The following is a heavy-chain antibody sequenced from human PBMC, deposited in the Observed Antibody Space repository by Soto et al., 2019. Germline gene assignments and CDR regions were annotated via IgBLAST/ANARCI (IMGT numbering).Heavy chain of an antibody. D-gene: IGHD3-10*01. CDR3: ARNSAGNYGIEY. J-gene: IGHJ4*02. Sequence: EVQLLESGGGLVRPGGSLRLSCAASGFTFSSYSMNWVRQAPGKGLEWVSSISSSSSYIYYADSLKGRFTISRDNAKNSLSLLMHTLRAEDTAVYYCARNSAGNYGIEYWGQGTLVTVSS. CDR2: ISSSSSYI. CDR1: GFTFSSYS. V-gene: IGHV3-21*01.